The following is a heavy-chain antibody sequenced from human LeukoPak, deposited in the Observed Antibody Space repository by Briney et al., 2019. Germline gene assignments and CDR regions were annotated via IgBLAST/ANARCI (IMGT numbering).Heavy chain of an antibody. D-gene: IGHD3-10*01. J-gene: IGHJ4*02. CDR1: GYSISSAYS. V-gene: IGHV4-38-2*02. CDR3: ARAARLWPYYFDY. Sequence: KPSETLSLTCTVSGYSISSAYSWGWIRQPPGKGLAWIGHIYHRGSTYYNPSLKSRVTISVDTSKNQFSLKLNSVTAADTAVYYCARAARLWPYYFDYWGQGTLVTVSS. CDR2: IYHRGST.